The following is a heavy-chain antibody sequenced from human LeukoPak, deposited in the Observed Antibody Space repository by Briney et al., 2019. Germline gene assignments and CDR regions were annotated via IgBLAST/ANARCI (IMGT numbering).Heavy chain of an antibody. V-gene: IGHV4-4*02. D-gene: IGHD2-2*01. CDR2: IYHSGST. CDR1: GGSISSSNW. CDR3: ARLGIGVVPSAMLGDYYFDY. J-gene: IGHJ4*02. Sequence: SETLSLTCAVSGGSISSSNWWSWVRQPPGKGLEWIGEIYHSGSTNYNPSLKSRVTISVDKSKNQFSLKLTSVTAADTAVYYCARLGIGVVPSAMLGDYYFDYWGQGTLVTVSS.